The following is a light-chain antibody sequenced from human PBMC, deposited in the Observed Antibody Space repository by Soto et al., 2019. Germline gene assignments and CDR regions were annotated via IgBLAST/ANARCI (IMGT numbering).Light chain of an antibody. V-gene: IGKV1-39*01. Sequence: DIQMTQSPSSLSASVGDRVTVTCRASQIISNYLNWYKLKPGKAPKLLIYTASSLQSGVPSRFSGSVSGTDFTLTISSLQPEDFATYYCQQSYNTPLTFGGGTKVDIK. J-gene: IGKJ4*02. CDR2: TAS. CDR3: QQSYNTPLT. CDR1: QIISNY.